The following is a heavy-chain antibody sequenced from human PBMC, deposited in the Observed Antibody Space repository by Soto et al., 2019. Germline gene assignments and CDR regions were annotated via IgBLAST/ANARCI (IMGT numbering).Heavy chain of an antibody. CDR1: GGSISSDY. J-gene: IGHJ6*02. V-gene: IGHV4-59*01. Sequence: QVQLQESGPGLVKPSETLSLTCSVAGGSISSDYWSWIRQPPGKGLEWIGYIDYTGSTNYNPSSRSRVTISVATSKNQFSLNLRSVTAAATAGYYGAMALRGVVVVAAREVHVWGPGTAVTVSS. CDR3: AMALRGVVVVAAREVHV. D-gene: IGHD2-15*01. CDR2: IDYTGST.